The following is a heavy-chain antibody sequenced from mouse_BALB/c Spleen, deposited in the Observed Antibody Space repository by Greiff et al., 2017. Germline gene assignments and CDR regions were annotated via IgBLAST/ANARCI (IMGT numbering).Heavy chain of an antibody. J-gene: IGHJ1*01. CDR3: TRLTFSYYGSSYVYFDV. Sequence: VQLQESGAELVKPGASVKLSCKASGYTFTSYYMYWVKQRPGQGLEWIGEINPSNGGTNFNEKFKSKATLTVDKSSSTAYMQLSSLTSEDSAVYYCTRLTFSYYGSSYVYFDVWGAGTTVTVSS. CDR2: INPSNGGT. CDR1: GYTFTSYY. D-gene: IGHD1-1*01. V-gene: IGHV1S81*02.